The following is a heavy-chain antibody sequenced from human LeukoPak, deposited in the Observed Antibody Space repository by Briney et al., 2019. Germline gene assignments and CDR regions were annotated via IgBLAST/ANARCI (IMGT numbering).Heavy chain of an antibody. D-gene: IGHD6-13*01. CDR2: INTYNGNT. J-gene: IGHJ4*02. CDR1: GYTLNKFG. Sequence: ASVKVSCKASGYTLNKFGMSWVRQAPGQGLEWLGWINTYNGNTKLGERFQGRVTMTTDTSTSIVYMELTSLRTDDTAVYFCARDTPQHLKRFDYWGQGTPITVSS. CDR3: ARDTPQHLKRFDY. V-gene: IGHV1-18*01.